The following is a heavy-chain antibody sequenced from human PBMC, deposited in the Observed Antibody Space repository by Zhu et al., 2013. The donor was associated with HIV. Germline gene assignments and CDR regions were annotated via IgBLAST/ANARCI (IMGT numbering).Heavy chain of an antibody. Sequence: VQLVQSGPEVKKPGASVKVSCKASGYTFTNYGIAWVRQAPGQRLEWLGWINTKKGNTNYAHNFQGRITMTADTSTTTAYMELKSLRSGDTAIYYCAREMDHGDYRTSDYWGQGTQVTVSS. D-gene: IGHD4-17*01. J-gene: IGHJ4*02. V-gene: IGHV1-18*01. CDR3: AREMDHGDYRTSDY. CDR1: GYTFTNYG. CDR2: INTKKGNT.